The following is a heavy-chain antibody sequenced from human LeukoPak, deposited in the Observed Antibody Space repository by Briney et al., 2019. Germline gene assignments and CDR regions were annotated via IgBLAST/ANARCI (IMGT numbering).Heavy chain of an antibody. V-gene: IGHV4-34*12. D-gene: IGHD6-19*01. J-gene: IGHJ5*02. Sequence: PSETLSLTCEVYGGSVSGYYWSWIRQPPGKGLEWIGEIIQSGSTNYNPSLKSRLTISVDTSRNQFSLKLSSVTAADTAVYYCARVRSSDWYSIDPWGQGTLVTVSS. CDR3: ARVRSSDWYSIDP. CDR2: IIQSGST. CDR1: GGSVSGYY.